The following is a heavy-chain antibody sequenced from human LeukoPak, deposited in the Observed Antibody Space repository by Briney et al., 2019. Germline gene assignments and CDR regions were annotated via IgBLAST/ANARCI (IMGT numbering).Heavy chain of an antibody. V-gene: IGHV1-2*02. CDR2: INPNSGGT. D-gene: IGHD3-22*01. CDR1: GYTFTDYY. J-gene: IGHJ4*02. Sequence: ASVKVSCKASGYTFTDYYMHWLRQAPGQGLEWMGWINPNSGGTSYAQKFQGRVTMTRDTSISTASMELSSLRSEDTAVYYCARGGSSYNDEHEEFDYWGQGTVVTVSS. CDR3: ARGGSSYNDEHEEFDY.